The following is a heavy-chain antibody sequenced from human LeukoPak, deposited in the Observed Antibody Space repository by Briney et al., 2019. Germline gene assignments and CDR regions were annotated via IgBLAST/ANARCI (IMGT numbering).Heavy chain of an antibody. V-gene: IGHV4-39*01. CDR3: ARLKRVMITFFPTPRDNWFDP. CDR1: GGSISGSSYY. D-gene: IGHD3-16*01. Sequence: SETLSLTCTVSGGSISGSSYYWGWIRQPPGKGLEWIGSIYYSGSTYYNPSLKSRVTISVDTSKNQFSLKLSSVTAADTAVYYCARLKRVMITFFPTPRDNWFDPWGQGTLVTVSS. CDR2: IYYSGST. J-gene: IGHJ5*02.